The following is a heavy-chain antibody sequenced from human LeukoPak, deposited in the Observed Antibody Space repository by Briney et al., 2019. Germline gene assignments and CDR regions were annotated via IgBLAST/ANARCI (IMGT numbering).Heavy chain of an antibody. J-gene: IGHJ4*02. CDR2: INPNSGGT. D-gene: IGHD2-8*01. Sequence: ASVKVSCKASGYTFTGYYMHWVRQAPGQGLEWMGWINPNSGGTNYAQKFQGRVTMTRDTSISTAYMELSRLRSDDTAVYYCARAIRRVGYDTFDYWGQGTLVTVSS. CDR3: ARAIRRVGYDTFDY. V-gene: IGHV1-2*02. CDR1: GYTFTGYY.